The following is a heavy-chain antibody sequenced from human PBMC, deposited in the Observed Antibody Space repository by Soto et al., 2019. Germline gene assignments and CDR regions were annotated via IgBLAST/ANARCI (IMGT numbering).Heavy chain of an antibody. CDR1: GYTFTGYY. CDR2: INPNSGGT. D-gene: IGHD7-27*01. J-gene: IGHJ6*02. CDR3: ARDLSGDGYGMDV. V-gene: IGHV1-2*04. Sequence: VKVSCKASGYTFTGYYMHWVRQAPGQGLEWMGWINPNSGGTNYAQKFQGWVTMTRDTSISTAYMELSRLRSDDTAVYYCARDLSGDGYGMDVWGQGTTVTVSS.